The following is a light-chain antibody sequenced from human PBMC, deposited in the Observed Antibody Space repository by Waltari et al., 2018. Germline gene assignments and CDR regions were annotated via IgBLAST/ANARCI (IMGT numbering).Light chain of an antibody. CDR3: QQRVNWPLT. Sequence: EIVLTQSPATLSLSPGERATLSCRASQSVSSYLAWYQQRPGQAPRPLICDTSNRAAGIPARFSGSGSETDFTLTISSLGPEDFAVYYCQQRVNWPLTFGGGTKVEIK. V-gene: IGKV3-11*01. CDR1: QSVSSY. CDR2: DTS. J-gene: IGKJ4*01.